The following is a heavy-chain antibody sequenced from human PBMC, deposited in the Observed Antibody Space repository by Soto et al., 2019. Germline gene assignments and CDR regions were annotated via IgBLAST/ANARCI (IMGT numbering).Heavy chain of an antibody. CDR1: GFTFSNPW. CDR2: IKSKTDGGTT. V-gene: IGHV3-15*01. Sequence: VQLVESGGGLVKPGGSLRLSGAASGFTFSNPWMSWARQAPGKGLEWVGRIKSKTDGGTTDYAAPVKGRFTISRDEAKNTLYLQMNSLKTEDTAVYYCTTEYGDYDGGAFDIWGQGTMVTVSS. CDR3: TTEYGDYDGGAFDI. J-gene: IGHJ3*02. D-gene: IGHD4-17*01.